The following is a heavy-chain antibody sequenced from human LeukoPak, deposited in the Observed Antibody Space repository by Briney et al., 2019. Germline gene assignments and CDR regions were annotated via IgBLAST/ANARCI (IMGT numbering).Heavy chain of an antibody. V-gene: IGHV4-59*01. CDR2: IYHSGST. CDR3: ARSRVGSGYWGNFDY. J-gene: IGHJ4*02. D-gene: IGHD3-3*01. Sequence: TSETLSLTCTVSGGSITTYYWSWIRQPPGKGLEWIGFIYHSGSTNYNPSLKSRVTISVDTSNNQFSLKLTSVTAADTAVYYCARSRVGSGYWGNFDYWGQGTLVTVSS. CDR1: GGSITTYY.